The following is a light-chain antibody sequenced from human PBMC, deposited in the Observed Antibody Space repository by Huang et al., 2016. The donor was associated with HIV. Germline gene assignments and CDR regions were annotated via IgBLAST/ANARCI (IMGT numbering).Light chain of an antibody. Sequence: EIIMTQSPATLSLSPGEGASLSCRANQSVATNLAWYLNRPGQSPRILIFGASTRASGLPGRFSGSGSGTQFTLTVSCLQSEDFAVYYCQQYHNWPYTFGQGTKLEI. V-gene: IGKV3-15*01. CDR3: QQYHNWPYT. J-gene: IGKJ2*01. CDR2: GAS. CDR1: QSVATN.